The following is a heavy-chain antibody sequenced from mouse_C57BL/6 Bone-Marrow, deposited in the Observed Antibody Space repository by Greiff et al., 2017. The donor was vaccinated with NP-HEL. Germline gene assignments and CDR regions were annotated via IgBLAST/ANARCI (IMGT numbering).Heavy chain of an antibody. J-gene: IGHJ4*01. D-gene: IGHD1-1*01. CDR2: IYPGNSDT. Sequence: VQLKQSGTVLARPGASVKMSCKTSGYTFTSYWMHWVKQRPGQGLEWIGAIYPGNSDTSYNQKFKGKAKLTAVTSASTAYMELSSLTNEDSAVYDCTRGRGDGSSYNYYAMDYWGQGTSVTVSS. CDR1: GYTFTSYW. CDR3: TRGRGDGSSYNYYAMDY. V-gene: IGHV1-5*01.